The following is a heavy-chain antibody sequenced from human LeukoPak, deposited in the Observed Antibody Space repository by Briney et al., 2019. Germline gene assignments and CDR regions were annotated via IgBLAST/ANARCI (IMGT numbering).Heavy chain of an antibody. CDR1: GFTFSSYG. CDR2: IRYDGSNK. J-gene: IGHJ5*02. Sequence: VGSLRLSCAASGFTFSSYGMHWVRQAPGKGLEWVAFIRYDGSNKYYADSVKGRFTISRDNSKNTLYLQMNSLRAEDTAVCYCAKGVIVATIISWFDPWGQGTLVTVSS. CDR3: AKGVIVATIISWFDP. V-gene: IGHV3-30*02. D-gene: IGHD5-12*01.